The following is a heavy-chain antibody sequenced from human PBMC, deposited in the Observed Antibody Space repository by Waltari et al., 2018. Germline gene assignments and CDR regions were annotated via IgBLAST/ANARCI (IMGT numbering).Heavy chain of an antibody. CDR3: ASYSGYDYGGSYYFDY. D-gene: IGHD5-12*01. V-gene: IGHV4-4*09. J-gene: IGHJ4*02. CDR1: GGSISSYY. CDR2: IYTSGST. Sequence: QVQLQESGPGLVKPSETLSLTCTVSGGSISSYYWSWIRQPPGKGLEGIGYIYTSGSTNYNPSLKSRVTISVDTSKNQFSLKLSSVTAADTAVYYCASYSGYDYGGSYYFDYWGQGTLVTVTS.